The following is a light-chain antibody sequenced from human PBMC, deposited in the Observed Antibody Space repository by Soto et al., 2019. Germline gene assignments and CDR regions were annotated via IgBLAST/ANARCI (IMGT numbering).Light chain of an antibody. V-gene: IGKV3-20*01. CDR1: QSITNNY. CDR2: GAS. Sequence: EIGLTQSPGTLSFSPGERATLSCRASQSITNNYLAWYQQKAGQVPRLLLYGASTRPTGIPDRFSGSGSGTDFTLTITTQEPDDFAVYYWQLYGSTPRTFGQGTKVEIK. CDR3: QLYGSTPRT. J-gene: IGKJ1*01.